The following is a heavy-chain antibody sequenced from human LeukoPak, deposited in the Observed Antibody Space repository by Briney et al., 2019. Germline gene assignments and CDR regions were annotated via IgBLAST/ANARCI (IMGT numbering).Heavy chain of an antibody. CDR3: AIDRYSGYFDY. J-gene: IGHJ4*02. CDR1: GVTFSSYG. V-gene: IGHV3-33*01. D-gene: IGHD5-12*01. CDR2: IWYDGSNK. Sequence: GRSLRLSCAASGVTFSSYGMHWVRQAPGKGLEWVAVIWYDGSNKYYADSVKGRFTISRDNSKNTLYLQMNSLRAEDTAVYYCAIDRYSGYFDYWGQGTLVTVSS.